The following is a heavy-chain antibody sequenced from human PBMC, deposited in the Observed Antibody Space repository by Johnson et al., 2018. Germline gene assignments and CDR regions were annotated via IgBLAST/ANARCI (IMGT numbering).Heavy chain of an antibody. CDR2: IYPVGIT. J-gene: IGHJ6*03. D-gene: IGHD4-17*01. V-gene: IGHV3-66*02. Sequence: VQLVESGGGLVQPGGSLRLSCAASGFPFGFTFTSYAMSWVRQAPGKGLEWVSVIYPVGITYHADSVKGRFTFTRDNSKNALYLQMNSLGVEDTAVYYCANLRAGNYMDGWGKGTTVTVSS. CDR1: GFPFGFTFTSYA. CDR3: ANLRAGNYMDG.